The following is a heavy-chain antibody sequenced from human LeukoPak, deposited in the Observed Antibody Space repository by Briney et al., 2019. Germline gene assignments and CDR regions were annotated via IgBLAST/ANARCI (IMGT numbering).Heavy chain of an antibody. V-gene: IGHV1-69*04. CDR3: ARIDGYNHNWFDP. CDR1: GGTFSSYA. CDR2: IIPILGIA. D-gene: IGHD5-24*01. Sequence: SVKVSCKASGGTFSSYAISWVRQAPGQGLEWMGRIIPILGIANYAQKFQGRVTITADKSASTAYMELGSLRSEDTAVYYCARIDGYNHNWFDPWGQGTLVTVSS. J-gene: IGHJ5*02.